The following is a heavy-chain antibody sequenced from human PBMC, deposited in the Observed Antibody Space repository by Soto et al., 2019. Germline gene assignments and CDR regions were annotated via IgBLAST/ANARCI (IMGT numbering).Heavy chain of an antibody. J-gene: IGHJ5*02. CDR2: ISAYNGNT. V-gene: IGHV1-18*01. CDR3: ARDRRITIFGEIPNNWFDP. Sequence: ASVKVSCKASGYTFTSYGISWVRQAPGQGLEWMGWISAYNGNTNYAQKLQGRVTMTTDTSTSTAYMELRSLRSDDTAVYYCARDRRITIFGEIPNNWFDPWGQGTLVTVSS. CDR1: GYTFTSYG. D-gene: IGHD3-3*01.